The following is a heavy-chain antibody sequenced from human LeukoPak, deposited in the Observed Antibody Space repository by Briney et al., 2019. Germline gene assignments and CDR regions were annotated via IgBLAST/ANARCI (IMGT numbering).Heavy chain of an antibody. CDR2: IYHSGST. V-gene: IGHV4-30-2*01. Sequence: SETLSLTCAVYGGSFSGYSWSWIRQPPGKGLEWIGYIYHSGSTYYNPSLKSRVTISVDRSKNQFSLKLSSVTAADTAVYYCARERKTYYDFWSGYYDAFDIWGQGTMVTVSS. CDR1: GGSFSGYS. CDR3: ARERKTYYDFWSGYYDAFDI. D-gene: IGHD3-3*01. J-gene: IGHJ3*02.